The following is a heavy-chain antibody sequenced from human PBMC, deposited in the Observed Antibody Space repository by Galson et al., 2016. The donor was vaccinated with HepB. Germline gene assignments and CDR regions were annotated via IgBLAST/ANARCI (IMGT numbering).Heavy chain of an antibody. V-gene: IGHV3-66*01. D-gene: IGHD2/OR15-2a*01. CDR3: ARASPNMARIPDAFDI. Sequence: SLRLSCAASGFPISSYWMTWVRQAPGKGLEWVSIIYSFDTTHYADSVKGRFTCSRDNSKNTLDLQMNSLRVEDTAIYYCARASPNMARIPDAFDIWGQGTLVTVSS. CDR2: IYSFDTT. J-gene: IGHJ3*02. CDR1: GFPISSYW.